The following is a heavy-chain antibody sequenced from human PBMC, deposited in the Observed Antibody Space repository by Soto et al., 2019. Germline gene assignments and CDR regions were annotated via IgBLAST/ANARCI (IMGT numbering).Heavy chain of an antibody. CDR1: GYTFSSYA. V-gene: IGHV1-3*01. CDR3: ARDPPGSGPNFDK. D-gene: IGHD2-15*01. J-gene: IGHJ4*02. CDR2: INDADGNT. Sequence: ASVKVSCKASGYTFSSYAIHWVRQAPGQSLEWMGCINDADGNTKYSQKFQGRVTFTRDTSASTAYMELSSLKSEDTAVYYCARDPPGSGPNFDKWGQGTLVTVSS.